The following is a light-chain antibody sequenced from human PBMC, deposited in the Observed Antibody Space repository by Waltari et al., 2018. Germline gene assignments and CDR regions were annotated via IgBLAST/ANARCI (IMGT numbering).Light chain of an antibody. Sequence: DIRMTQSPSTLSASAGDRVIISCRASQSISKWLAWYQQKPGKAPKLLIYEGSTLQSGVPSRFSGTGSGTDFTLTISSLQPDDFATYYCQQYNSYSLLTFGGGTKVEIK. CDR1: QSISKW. CDR3: QQYNSYSLLT. V-gene: IGKV1-5*03. J-gene: IGKJ4*01. CDR2: EGS.